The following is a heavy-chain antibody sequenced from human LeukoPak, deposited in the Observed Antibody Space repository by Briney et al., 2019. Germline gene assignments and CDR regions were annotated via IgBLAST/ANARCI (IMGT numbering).Heavy chain of an antibody. V-gene: IGHV4-34*01. J-gene: IGHJ4*02. Sequence: SETLSLTCAVYGGSFSGYYWSWIRQPPGKGLEWIGEINHSGSTNYNPSLKSRVTISVDTSKNQFSLKLSSVTAADTAVYYCARDGGWVMVTEIDYWGQGILVTVSS. CDR2: INHSGST. D-gene: IGHD5-18*01. CDR3: ARDGGWVMVTEIDY. CDR1: GGSFSGYY.